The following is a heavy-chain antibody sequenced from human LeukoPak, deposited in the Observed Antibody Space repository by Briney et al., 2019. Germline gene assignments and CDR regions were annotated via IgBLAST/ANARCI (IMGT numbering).Heavy chain of an antibody. CDR1: GFTFSDHY. CDR3: ARVYGSGSYPY. CDR2: ISGSGGST. J-gene: IGHJ4*02. V-gene: IGHV3-23*01. Sequence: GGSLRLSCAASGFTFSDHYMDWVRQAPGKGLEWVSAISGSGGSTYYADSVKGRFTISRDNSKNTLYLQMNSLRAEDTAVYYCARVYGSGSYPYWGQGTLVTVSS. D-gene: IGHD3-10*01.